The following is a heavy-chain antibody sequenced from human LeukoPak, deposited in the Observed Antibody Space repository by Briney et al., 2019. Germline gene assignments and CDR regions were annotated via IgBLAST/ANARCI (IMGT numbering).Heavy chain of an antibody. CDR1: GFTFSSYA. CDR3: AKDPNGDYIGAFDFQR. CDR2: ITGSGGNR. J-gene: IGHJ1*01. V-gene: IGHV3-23*01. Sequence: PGGSLRLSCAGSGFTFSSYAMIWVRQAPGKGLEWVSAITGSGGNRFYAGSVKGRFTISRDNSRNTLYLQMNSLRGDDTAVYYCAKDPNGDYIGAFDFQRWGQGTQVTVSS. D-gene: IGHD4-17*01.